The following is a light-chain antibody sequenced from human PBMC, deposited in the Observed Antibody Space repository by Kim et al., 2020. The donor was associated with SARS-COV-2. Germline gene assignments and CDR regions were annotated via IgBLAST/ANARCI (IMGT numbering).Light chain of an antibody. J-gene: IGKJ1*01. CDR3: QQYNTYSS. Sequence: SASVGDRVTITCRASQTINTWLAWYQQKPGKAPKLLIYQASTLDSGVPLRFSGGGSGREFTLTISSLQPDDFATYYCQQYNTYSSFGPGTKVDIK. CDR2: QAS. CDR1: QTINTW. V-gene: IGKV1-5*03.